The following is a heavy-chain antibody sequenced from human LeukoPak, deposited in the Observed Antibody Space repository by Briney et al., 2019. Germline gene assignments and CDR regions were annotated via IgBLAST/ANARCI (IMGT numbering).Heavy chain of an antibody. CDR1: GGSISSGGYY. CDR3: ASVEIYYDSSGYYGNYYFDY. D-gene: IGHD3-22*01. Sequence: SETLSLTCTVSGGSISSGGYYWSWIRQHPGKGLEWIGYIYYSGSTYYNPSLKSRVTISVDTSKNQFSLKLSSVTAADTAVYYCASVEIYYDSSGYYGNYYFDYWGQGTLVTVSS. V-gene: IGHV4-31*03. J-gene: IGHJ4*02. CDR2: IYYSGST.